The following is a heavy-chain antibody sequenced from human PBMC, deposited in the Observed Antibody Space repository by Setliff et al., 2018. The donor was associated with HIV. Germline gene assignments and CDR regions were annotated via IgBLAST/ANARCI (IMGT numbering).Heavy chain of an antibody. J-gene: IGHJ4*02. CDR2: IVLMSNTA. CDR3: VRVDNYCSDSTCNGVGIDY. Sequence: SVKVSCKASGDTFTSYVISWVRQAPGQGLEWMGGIVLMSNTADYAPKFQGRVTITADKSTSTACMELSSLRSEDTAVYYCVRVDNYCSDSTCNGVGIDYWGQGTLVTVSS. D-gene: IGHD2-2*01. V-gene: IGHV1-69*06. CDR1: GDTFTSYV.